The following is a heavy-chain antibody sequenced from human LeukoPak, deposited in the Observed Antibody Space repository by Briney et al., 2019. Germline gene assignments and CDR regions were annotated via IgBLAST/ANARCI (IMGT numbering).Heavy chain of an antibody. CDR3: TRVDQLLYQYYYYCMDV. D-gene: IGHD2-2*02. J-gene: IGHJ6*03. CDR1: GFTFGDYA. Sequence: GGSLRLSCTASGFTFGDYAMSWVRQAPGKGLEWVGFIRSKAYGGTTEYAASVKGRFTISRDDSKSIAYLQMNSLKTEDTAVYYCTRVDQLLYQYYYYCMDVWGKGTTVTVSS. CDR2: IRSKAYGGTT. V-gene: IGHV3-49*04.